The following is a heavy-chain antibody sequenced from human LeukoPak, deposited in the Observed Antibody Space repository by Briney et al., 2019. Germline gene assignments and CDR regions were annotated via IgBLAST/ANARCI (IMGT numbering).Heavy chain of an antibody. J-gene: IGHJ4*02. CDR2: IYYSGST. V-gene: IGHV4-59*01. D-gene: IGHD1-26*01. Sequence: SETLSLTCTVSGGSISNYYWSWIRQPPGKGLEWIGYIYYSGSTNYNPSLKSRVTISVDTSKNQFSLKLSSVTAADTAVYYCARNSGSYMVDYWGQGTLVTVSS. CDR1: GGSISNYY. CDR3: ARNSGSYMVDY.